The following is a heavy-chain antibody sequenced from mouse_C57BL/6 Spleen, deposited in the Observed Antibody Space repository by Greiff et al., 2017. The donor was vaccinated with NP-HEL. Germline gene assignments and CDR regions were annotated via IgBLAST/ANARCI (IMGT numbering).Heavy chain of an antibody. J-gene: IGHJ4*01. CDR1: GYTFTSYW. Sequence: EVQLQQSGTVLARPGASVKMSCKPSGYTFTSYWMHWVKQRPGQGLEWIGAIYPGNSDNSYNQKFKGKAKLTAVTSASTAYMELSSLTNEDSAVYYCTREMYGSSYYAMDYWGQGTSVTVSS. CDR2: IYPGNSDN. CDR3: TREMYGSSYYAMDY. V-gene: IGHV1-5*01. D-gene: IGHD1-1*01.